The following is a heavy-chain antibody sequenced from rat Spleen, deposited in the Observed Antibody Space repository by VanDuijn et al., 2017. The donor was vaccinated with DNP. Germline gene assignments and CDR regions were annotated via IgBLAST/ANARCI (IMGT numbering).Heavy chain of an antibody. CDR1: GFIFNKYG. D-gene: IGHD1-11*01. CDR2: VSPGGGNI. J-gene: IGHJ3*01. CDR3: ARRGEGIGGFAY. V-gene: IGHV5S13*01. Sequence: EVQLMESGGGLVQPGRSLKLSCAASGFIFNKYGMAWVRQAPTKGLEWVAAVSPGGGNIYYRDSVKGRFTISRDNAKSTLYLQMNSLRSEDTATYYCARRGEGIGGFAYWGQGTLVTVSS.